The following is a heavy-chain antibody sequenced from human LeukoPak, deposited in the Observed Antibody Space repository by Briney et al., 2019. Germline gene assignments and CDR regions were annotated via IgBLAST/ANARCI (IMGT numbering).Heavy chain of an antibody. CDR1: GGSISSYY. CDR2: IYTRGST. J-gene: IGHJ6*03. CDR3: ARSPNYYYYYMDV. V-gene: IGHV4-4*09. Sequence: SETLSLTCTVSGGSISSYYWSWIRQPPGKGLEWIGYIYTRGSTNYNPSLKSRLTISVDTSKNQFPLKLSSVTAADTAVYYCARSPNYYYYYMDVWGKGTTVTVSS.